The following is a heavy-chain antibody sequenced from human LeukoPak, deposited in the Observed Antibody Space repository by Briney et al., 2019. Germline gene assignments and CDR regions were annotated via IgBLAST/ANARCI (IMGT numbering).Heavy chain of an antibody. D-gene: IGHD6-13*01. CDR3: ARERAYSSSWGYFDY. Sequence: GGSLRLSCAASGFTVSSNYMSWVRQAPGKGLEWVSVIYSGGSTYYADSVKGRFTISRDNAKNSLYLQMNSLRAEDTAVYYCARERAYSSSWGYFDYWGQGTLVTVSS. CDR2: IYSGGST. CDR1: GFTVSSNY. J-gene: IGHJ4*02. V-gene: IGHV3-53*01.